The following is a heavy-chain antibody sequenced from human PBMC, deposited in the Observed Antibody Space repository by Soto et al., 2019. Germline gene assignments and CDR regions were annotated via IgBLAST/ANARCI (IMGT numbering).Heavy chain of an antibody. J-gene: IGHJ4*02. CDR2: IYYSGST. D-gene: IGHD1-20*01. CDR1: GGSVSSGSYY. V-gene: IGHV4-61*01. CDR3: ARGITGTTGYDY. Sequence: QVQLQESGPGLVKPSETLSLTCTVSGGSVSSGSYYWSWIRQPPGKGLEWIGYIYYSGSTNYNPSLKSRVTISVDTSKNQFSLNLNSVTAADTAVYYCARGITGTTGYDYWGQGTLVTVSS.